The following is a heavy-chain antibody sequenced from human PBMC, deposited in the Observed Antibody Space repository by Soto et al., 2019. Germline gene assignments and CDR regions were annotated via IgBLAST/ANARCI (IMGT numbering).Heavy chain of an antibody. CDR3: ATRTSGYDPYYYYYYYMDV. V-gene: IGHV1-8*02. Sequence: ASVKVSCKASGGTFSSYAINWVRQATGQGLEWMGWMNPNSGNTGYAQKFQGRVTMTRNTSISTAYMELSSLRSEDTAVYYCATRTSGYDPYYYYYYYMDVWGKGTTVTVSS. D-gene: IGHD5-12*01. CDR2: MNPNSGNT. J-gene: IGHJ6*03. CDR1: GGTFSSYA.